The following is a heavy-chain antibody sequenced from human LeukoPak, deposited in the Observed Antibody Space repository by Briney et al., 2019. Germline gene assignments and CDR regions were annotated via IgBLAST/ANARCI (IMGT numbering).Heavy chain of an antibody. J-gene: IGHJ5*02. CDR1: GFTFSSYS. Sequence: GGSLRLSCAASGFTFSSYSMMWVRQAPGKGLEWVSSISTSSGYIYYADSVKGRFTISRDNARNFLYLQMNSLRVEDTAVYYCARDALDWYNWFDPWGQGTLVTVSS. CDR3: ARDALDWYNWFDP. V-gene: IGHV3-21*01. CDR2: ISTSSGYI. D-gene: IGHD3-9*01.